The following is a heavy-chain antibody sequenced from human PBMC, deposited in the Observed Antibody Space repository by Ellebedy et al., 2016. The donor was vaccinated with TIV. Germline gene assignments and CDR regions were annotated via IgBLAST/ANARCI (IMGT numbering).Heavy chain of an antibody. Sequence: ASVKVSCKASGYTFTGYNMHWVRQAPGQGLEWMGWINPNSGGTNYAQKFQGWVTMTRDTSISTAYMELSRLRSDDTAVYYCARAEPGYSSGWYSGWGQGTLVTVSS. V-gene: IGHV1-2*04. CDR1: GYTFTGYN. CDR2: INPNSGGT. J-gene: IGHJ4*02. CDR3: ARAEPGYSSGWYSG. D-gene: IGHD6-19*01.